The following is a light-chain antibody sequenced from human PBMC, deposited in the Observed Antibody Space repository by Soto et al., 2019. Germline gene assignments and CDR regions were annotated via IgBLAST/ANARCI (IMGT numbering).Light chain of an antibody. J-gene: IGKJ1*01. CDR3: QQYGSSPWT. CDR1: QSVSSSY. V-gene: IGKV3-20*01. Sequence: EIVLTQSPGTLSLSPGERATLSCRASQSVSSSYLAWYQHKPGQAPRLLIYGASSRATGIPDRFSGSGSGTDFTLTISRLEPEDVAVYYCQQYGSSPWTFGQGNKVEIK. CDR2: GAS.